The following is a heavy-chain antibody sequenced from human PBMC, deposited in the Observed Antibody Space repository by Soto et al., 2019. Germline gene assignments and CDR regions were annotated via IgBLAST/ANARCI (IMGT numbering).Heavy chain of an antibody. CDR2: MNPNSGNT. CDR3: ARGVRVYYYYGMDV. V-gene: IGHV1-8*02. J-gene: IGHJ6*02. D-gene: IGHD2-21*01. CDR1: GGTFSNDI. Sequence: ASVKVSCKTSGGTFSNDIITWVRQATGQGLEWMGWMNPNSGNTGYAQKFQGRVTMTRNTSISTAYMELSSLRSEDTAVYYCARGVRVYYYYGMDVWGQGTTVTVSS.